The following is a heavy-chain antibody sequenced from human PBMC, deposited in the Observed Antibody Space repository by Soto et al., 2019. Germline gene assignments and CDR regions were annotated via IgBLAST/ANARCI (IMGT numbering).Heavy chain of an antibody. J-gene: IGHJ4*02. Sequence: VPVKVSCKASGYTFTTYYMYWVRQAPGQGMEGMGIINPSGGSTSFAQKVQGRVTMSRDTATSTVYMELNRLTSEDRAVYYCARDVGLTSPPYLDYCGRGTLVAVSS. D-gene: IGHD2-15*01. CDR1: GYTFTTYY. CDR2: INPSGGST. CDR3: ARDVGLTSPPYLDY. V-gene: IGHV1-46*01.